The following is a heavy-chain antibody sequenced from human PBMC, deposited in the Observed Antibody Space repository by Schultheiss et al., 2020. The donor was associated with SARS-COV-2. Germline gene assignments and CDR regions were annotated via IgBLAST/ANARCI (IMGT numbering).Heavy chain of an antibody. CDR3: ASWSSGYPTYYYGLDV. CDR2: ISSSSSAI. J-gene: IGHJ6*02. Sequence: SCAASGFTFSSYSMNWVRQAPGKGLEWVSYISSSSSAIYYADSVKGRFTISRDNAKNSLYLQMNSLRDEDTAVYFCASWSSGYPTYYYGLDVWGQGTTVTVSS. D-gene: IGHD3-22*01. CDR1: GFTFSSYS. V-gene: IGHV3-48*02.